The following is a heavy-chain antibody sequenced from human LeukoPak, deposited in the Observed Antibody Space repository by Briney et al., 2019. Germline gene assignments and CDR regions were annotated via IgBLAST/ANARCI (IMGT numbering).Heavy chain of an antibody. CDR2: INHSGST. D-gene: IGHD6-19*01. V-gene: IGHV4-34*01. J-gene: IGHJ3*02. CDR3: ARIMPQYSSGWRPHGAFDI. Sequence: SETLSLTCAVYGGSFSGYYWSWIRQPPGKGLEWIGEINHSGSTNYNPSLKSRVTISVDTSKNQFSLKLCSVTAADTAVYYCARIMPQYSSGWRPHGAFDIWGQGTMVTVSS. CDR1: GGSFSGYY.